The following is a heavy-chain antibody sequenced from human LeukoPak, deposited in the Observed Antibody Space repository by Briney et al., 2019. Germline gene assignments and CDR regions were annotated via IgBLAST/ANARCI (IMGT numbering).Heavy chain of an antibody. CDR1: GFTFSNYE. V-gene: IGHV3-48*03. J-gene: IGHJ5*02. Sequence: GGSLRLSCAASGFTFSNYEMNWVRQAPGKGLEWVVKGRFTISRDNAKNSLYLQMNSLRVEDTAVYHCARGLASSNWPHWFDPWGQGTLVSVSS. CDR3: ARGLASSNWPHWFDP. D-gene: IGHD6-13*01.